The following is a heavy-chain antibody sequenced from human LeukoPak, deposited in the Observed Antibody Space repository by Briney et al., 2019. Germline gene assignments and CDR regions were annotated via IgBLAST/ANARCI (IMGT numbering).Heavy chain of an antibody. Sequence: GGSLRLSCAASGFTFSSYAMHWVRQAPGKGLEWVAVISYDGSNKYYADSVKGRFTISRDNSKNTLYLQMNSLRAEDTAVYYCARDWRRIAAAGFFDYWGQGTLVTVSS. CDR2: ISYDGSNK. CDR1: GFTFSSYA. D-gene: IGHD6-13*01. V-gene: IGHV3-30-3*01. CDR3: ARDWRRIAAAGFFDY. J-gene: IGHJ4*02.